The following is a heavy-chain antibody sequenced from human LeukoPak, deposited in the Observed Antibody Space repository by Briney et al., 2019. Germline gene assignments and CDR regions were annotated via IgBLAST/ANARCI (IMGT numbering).Heavy chain of an antibody. CDR3: SEGYFEPFAH. CDR2: LSYTGKT. D-gene: IGHD5-24*01. Sequence: PSETLSLTCLVSGASVSSSHWNWIRQLPGKGLEWIGCLSYTGKTDYNPSLTSRVTMSLDTSKNQVSLKLTSLTAADTAVYYCSEGYFEPFAHWGQGILVTLSS. CDR1: GASVSSSH. V-gene: IGHV4-59*02. J-gene: IGHJ4*02.